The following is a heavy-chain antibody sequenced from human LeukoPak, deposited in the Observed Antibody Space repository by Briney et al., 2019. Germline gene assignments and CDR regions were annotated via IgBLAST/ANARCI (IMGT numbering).Heavy chain of an antibody. J-gene: IGHJ4*02. D-gene: IGHD4-23*01. CDR3: AKRGRYGGNSYIDY. Sequence: GGSLRLSCAASGFTFSTYSMTWVRQAPGKGLEWVSSISGSGDNTYYADSVKGRFTISRDDSKNTLYLQMNSLRAEDTAVYYCAKRGRYGGNSYIDYWGQGNLVTVSS. CDR2: ISGSGDNT. CDR1: GFTFSTYS. V-gene: IGHV3-23*01.